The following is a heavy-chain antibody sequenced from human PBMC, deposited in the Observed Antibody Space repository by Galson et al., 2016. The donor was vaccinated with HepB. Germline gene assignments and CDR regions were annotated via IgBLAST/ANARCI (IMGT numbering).Heavy chain of an antibody. CDR1: GFTFSTYA. J-gene: IGHJ4*02. V-gene: IGHV3-23*01. CDR2: INGNGGST. CDR3: ARWAYQSGNYRALDY. D-gene: IGHD3-16*02. Sequence: SLRLSCAAPGFTFSTYAMDWVRQAPGKGPEWVSAINGNGGSTYYTDSVKGRFTISRDNSKNTLYLQMNSLRAEDTAVYSCARWAYQSGNYRALDYWGQGTLVTVSS.